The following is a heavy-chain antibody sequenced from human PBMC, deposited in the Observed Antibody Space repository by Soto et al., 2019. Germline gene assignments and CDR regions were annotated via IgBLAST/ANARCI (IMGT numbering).Heavy chain of an antibody. V-gene: IGHV3-74*03. D-gene: IGHD5-12*01. CDR2: INNDGSSA. CDR3: ARDRGYGTPFDY. CDR1: GFTFSSYW. J-gene: IGHJ4*02. Sequence: EVQLVESGGGLVQPGGSLRLSCAASGFTFSSYWIHWVRQAPGKGTVWVSRINNDGSSAQYAVSVKSRFTISSYNAKNTLYLQMNSLIAEDTAMYYCARDRGYGTPFDYWGQGPLVTVSS.